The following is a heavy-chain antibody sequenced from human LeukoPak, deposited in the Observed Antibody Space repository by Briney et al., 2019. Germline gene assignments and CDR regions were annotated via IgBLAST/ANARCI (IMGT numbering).Heavy chain of an antibody. D-gene: IGHD6-13*01. J-gene: IGHJ4*02. CDR3: ARGVRSYSSSWYFDY. Sequence: PSGTLSLTCAVSGGSIKSNNWWSWVRQPPGKGLEWIGEIYHSGSTNYNPSLEGRVTVSVDESKNQFSLDLSSVTAADTAVYYCARGVRSYSSSWYFDYWGQGTLVTVSS. V-gene: IGHV4-4*02. CDR2: IYHSGST. CDR1: GGSIKSNNW.